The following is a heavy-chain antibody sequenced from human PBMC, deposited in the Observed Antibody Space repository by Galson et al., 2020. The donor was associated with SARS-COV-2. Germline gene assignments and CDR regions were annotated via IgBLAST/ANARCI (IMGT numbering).Heavy chain of an antibody. V-gene: IGHV1-24*01. J-gene: IGHJ4*02. D-gene: IGHD2-15*01. CDR1: GYTLTELS. CDR2: FDPEDGET. Sequence: ASVKVSCKVSGYTLTELSMHWVRQAPGKGLEWMGGFDPEDGETIYAQKFQGRVTMTEDTSTDTAYMELSSLRSEDTAVYYCATVDLKYCSGGSCDREPVYYFDYWGQGTLVTVSS. CDR3: ATVDLKYCSGGSCDREPVYYFDY.